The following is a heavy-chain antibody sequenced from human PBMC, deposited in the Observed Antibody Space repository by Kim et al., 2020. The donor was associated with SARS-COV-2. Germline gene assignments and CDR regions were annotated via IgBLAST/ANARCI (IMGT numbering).Heavy chain of an antibody. CDR2: IYYSGST. J-gene: IGHJ4*02. V-gene: IGHV4-39*01. Sequence: SETLSLTCTVSGGSISSSSYYWGWIRQPPGKGLEWIGSIYYSGSTYYNPSLKSRVTISVDTSKNQFSLKLSSVTAADTAVYYCARHKSIGNDYGDYAGALSGVFDYWGQGTLVTVSS. D-gene: IGHD4-17*01. CDR3: ARHKSIGNDYGDYAGALSGVFDY. CDR1: GGSISSSSYY.